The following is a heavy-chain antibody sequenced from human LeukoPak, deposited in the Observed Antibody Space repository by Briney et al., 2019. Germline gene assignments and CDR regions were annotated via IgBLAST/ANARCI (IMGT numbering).Heavy chain of an antibody. CDR1: GFTFSSYA. CDR2: ISGSGGST. CDR3: AKLSDSSGSLDY. J-gene: IGHJ4*02. D-gene: IGHD3-22*01. V-gene: IGHV3-23*01. Sequence: GGSLRLSCAASGFTFSSYATSWVRQAPGKGLEWVSTISGSGGSTYYADSVKGRFTISRDNSKITLYLQMNSLRAEDTAVYYCAKLSDSSGSLDYWGQGTLVTVSS.